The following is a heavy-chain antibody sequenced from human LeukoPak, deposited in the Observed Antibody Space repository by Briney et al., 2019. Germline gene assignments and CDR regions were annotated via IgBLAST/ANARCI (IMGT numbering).Heavy chain of an antibody. CDR1: GGSISGYY. V-gene: IGHV4-34*01. Sequence: SETLSLTCTVSGGSISGYYWSWIRQPPGKGLEWIGEINHSGSTNYNPSLKSRVTISVDTSKNQFSLKLSSVTAADTAVYYCARGGGLLYYDFWSGYSYWGQGTLVTVSS. D-gene: IGHD3-3*01. CDR3: ARGGGLLYYDFWSGYSY. CDR2: INHSGST. J-gene: IGHJ4*02.